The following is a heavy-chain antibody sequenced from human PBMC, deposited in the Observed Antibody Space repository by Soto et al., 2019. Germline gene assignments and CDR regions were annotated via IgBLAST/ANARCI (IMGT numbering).Heavy chain of an antibody. V-gene: IGHV4-59*01. J-gene: IGHJ4*02. CDR1: GGSICRSY. Sequence: SETLSLTCTVSGGSICRSYWSWIRQPPGKGLEWIGYIYYSGSTNYNPSLKSRVTMSVDTSKNQFSLKLTSVTAADTAVYYCARELYNQQLDYWGQGTLVTVSS. D-gene: IGHD3-10*01. CDR2: IYYSGST. CDR3: ARELYNQQLDY.